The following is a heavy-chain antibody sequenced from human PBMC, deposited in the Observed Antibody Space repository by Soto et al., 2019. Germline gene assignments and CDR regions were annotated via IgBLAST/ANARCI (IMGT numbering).Heavy chain of an antibody. D-gene: IGHD3-9*01. J-gene: IGHJ4*02. V-gene: IGHV4-39*02. Sequence: QLQLQESGPGLVKPSETLSLTYTVSGGSISSSNFYWGWIRQPPGKGLEWIGNVYYSGNTYFNPSLKSRVTISVDTSKNHFSLKLSSVTAADTAVYYCARLRGLVDYWGQGTLVTVSS. CDR1: GGSISSSNFY. CDR3: ARLRGLVDY. CDR2: VYYSGNT.